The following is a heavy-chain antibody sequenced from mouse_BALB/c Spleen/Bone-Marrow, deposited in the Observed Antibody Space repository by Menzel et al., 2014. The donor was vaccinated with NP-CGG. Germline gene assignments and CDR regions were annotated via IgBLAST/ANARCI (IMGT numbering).Heavy chain of an antibody. Sequence: EVQLQQSGAELVKPGASVKLSCTASGFNIKDTYIHWVKQRPEQGLEWIGRIDPANDNTKYDPKFQGKATITADTSFSTAYLQLSSLTSEDTAVYYCASYVYGYYFDYWGQGTTLTVSS. CDR1: GFNIKDTY. J-gene: IGHJ2*01. D-gene: IGHD2-2*01. CDR2: IDPANDNT. V-gene: IGHV14-3*02. CDR3: ASYVYGYYFDY.